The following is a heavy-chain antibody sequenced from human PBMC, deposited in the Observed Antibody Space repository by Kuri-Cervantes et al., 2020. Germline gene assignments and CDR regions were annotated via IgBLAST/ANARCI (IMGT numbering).Heavy chain of an antibody. CDR1: GYTFTSYG. CDR3: ARFAVTGPRWFDP. V-gene: IGHV1-18*01. D-gene: IGHD6-19*01. J-gene: IGHJ5*02. Sequence: ASVKVSCKASGYTFTSYGISWVRQAPGQGLEWMGWISTYTGSTKYAQSLQGRVTMTTDTSTSTTSMGLRSLRSDDTAVYYCARFAVTGPRWFDPWGQGTLVTVSS. CDR2: ISTYTGST.